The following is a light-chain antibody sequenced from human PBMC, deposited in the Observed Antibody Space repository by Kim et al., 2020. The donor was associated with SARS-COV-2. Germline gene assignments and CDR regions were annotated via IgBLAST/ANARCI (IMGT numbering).Light chain of an antibody. CDR2: AAS. V-gene: IGKV1-39*01. CDR1: QSISSY. J-gene: IGKJ1*01. CDR3: HKSYSTPRT. Sequence: DIQMTQSPASLSASVGDRVTITCRASQSISSYLNWYQQKPGKAPKLLIYAASSLQSGVPSRFSGSGSGTDFTLTISSLHPEDFATYISHKSYSTPRTFGHRTKV.